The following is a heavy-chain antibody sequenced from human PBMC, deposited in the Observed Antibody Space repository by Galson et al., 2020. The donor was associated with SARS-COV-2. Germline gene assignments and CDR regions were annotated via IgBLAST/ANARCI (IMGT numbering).Heavy chain of an antibody. CDR2: VTHSGHT. CDR1: GGSLTDYQ. Sequence: SQASETLSLTCVVYGGSLTDYQWTWIRQPPGKGLEWIGQVTHSGHTNYNPSLESRLTVSVHTSRDEFYLNLTSVTAADTAVYYCARVGGHTINYSTYYYGLDVWGQGTTVTVSS. V-gene: IGHV4-34*01. D-gene: IGHD3-9*01. J-gene: IGHJ6*02. CDR3: ARVGGHTINYSTYYYGLDV.